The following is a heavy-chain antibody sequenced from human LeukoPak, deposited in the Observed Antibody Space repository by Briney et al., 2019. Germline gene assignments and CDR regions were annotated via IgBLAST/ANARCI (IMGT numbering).Heavy chain of an antibody. D-gene: IGHD2-2*01. CDR3: AREREYCSGANCYGADS. Sequence: ASVKVSCKASGYIFTSYYMHWVRQAPGQGLEWMGIINPSGGSTSYAQKFQGRVTMTRDTSTSTVYMELSSPRSEDTAVYYCAREREYCSGANCYGADSWGQGTLVTVSS. CDR2: INPSGGST. CDR1: GYIFTSYY. V-gene: IGHV1-46*01. J-gene: IGHJ4*02.